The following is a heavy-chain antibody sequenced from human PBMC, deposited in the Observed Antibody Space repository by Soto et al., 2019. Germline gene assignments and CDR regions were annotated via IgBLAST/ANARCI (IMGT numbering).Heavy chain of an antibody. D-gene: IGHD2-21*02. J-gene: IGHJ4*02. CDR3: EVTTGY. Sequence: QVQVVQSRAEVKKPGASVKVSCKASGYTFTDYDINWVRQASGQGLEYMGWMSPESGNTGYAPQFQSRVTMTRNTSISTAYMELSSLRSEDTAVYYCEVTTGYWGQGTKVTVSS. CDR1: GYTFTDYD. V-gene: IGHV1-8*01. CDR2: MSPESGNT.